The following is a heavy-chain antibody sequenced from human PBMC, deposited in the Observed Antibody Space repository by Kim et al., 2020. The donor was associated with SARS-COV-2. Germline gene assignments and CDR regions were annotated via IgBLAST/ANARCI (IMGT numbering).Heavy chain of an antibody. J-gene: IGHJ3*02. V-gene: IGHV3-11*06. CDR1: GFTFSDYY. D-gene: IGHD5-12*01. CDR2: ISSSSSYT. Sequence: GGSLRLSCAASGFTFSDYYMSWIRQAPGKGLEWVSYISSSSSYTNYADSVKGRFTISRDNAKNSLYLQMNSLRAEDTAVYYCARDFNIVAPEGAFDIWGQGTMVTVSS. CDR3: ARDFNIVAPEGAFDI.